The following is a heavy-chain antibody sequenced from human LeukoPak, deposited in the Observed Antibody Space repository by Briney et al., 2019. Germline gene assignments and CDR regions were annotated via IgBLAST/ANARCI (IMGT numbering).Heavy chain of an antibody. V-gene: IGHV3-21*01. CDR2: ISSSSSYI. J-gene: IGHJ5*02. CDR3: ARGVNIVVVPTGIPPRWFDP. CDR1: GFTFSSYS. D-gene: IGHD2-2*01. Sequence: GGSLRLSCAASGFTFSSYSMNWVRQAPGKGLEWVSSISSSSSYIYYADSVKGRFTISRDNAKNSLYLQMNSLRAEDTAVYYCARGVNIVVVPTGIPPRWFDPWGQGTLVTVSS.